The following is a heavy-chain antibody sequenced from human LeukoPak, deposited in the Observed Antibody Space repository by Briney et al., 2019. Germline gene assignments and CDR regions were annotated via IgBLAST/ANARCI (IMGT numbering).Heavy chain of an antibody. Sequence: PSETLSLTCAVYGGSFSGYYWSWIRQPPGKGLEWIGEINHSGSTNYNPSLKSRVTISVDTSKNQFSLKLSSVTAADTAVYYCARGPSVGSPFDYWGQGTLVTVSS. V-gene: IGHV4-34*01. J-gene: IGHJ4*02. D-gene: IGHD3-3*01. CDR1: GGSFSGYY. CDR2: INHSGST. CDR3: ARGPSVGSPFDY.